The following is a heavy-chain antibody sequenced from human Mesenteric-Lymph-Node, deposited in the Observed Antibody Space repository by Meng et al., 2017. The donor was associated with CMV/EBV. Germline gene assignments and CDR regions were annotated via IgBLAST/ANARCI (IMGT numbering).Heavy chain of an antibody. V-gene: IGHV3-9*01. CDR3: AREGSYYDFWSGYYVTHGVDY. CDR1: GFTFDDYA. CDR2: ISWNSGSI. D-gene: IGHD3-3*01. Sequence: SLKISCAASGFTFDDYAMHWVRQAPGKGLEWVSGISWNSGSIGYADSVKGRFTISRDNAKNSLYLQMNSLRAEDTAVYYCAREGSYYDFWSGYYVTHGVDYWGQGTLVTVSS. J-gene: IGHJ4*02.